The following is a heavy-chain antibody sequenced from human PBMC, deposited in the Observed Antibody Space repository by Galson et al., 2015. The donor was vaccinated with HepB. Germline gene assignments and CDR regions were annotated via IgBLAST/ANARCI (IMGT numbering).Heavy chain of an antibody. V-gene: IGHV3-11*01. J-gene: IGHJ4*02. CDR3: ARGGEAGDFYDFWSGYYSPPQYVDY. Sequence: SLRLSCAASGFTFSDYYMSWIRQAPGKGLEWVSYISSSGSTIYYADSVKGRFTISRDNAKNSLYLQMNSLRAEDTAVYYCARGGEAGDFYDFWSGYYSPPQYVDYWGQGTLVTVSS. D-gene: IGHD3-3*01. CDR2: ISSSGSTI. CDR1: GFTFSDYY.